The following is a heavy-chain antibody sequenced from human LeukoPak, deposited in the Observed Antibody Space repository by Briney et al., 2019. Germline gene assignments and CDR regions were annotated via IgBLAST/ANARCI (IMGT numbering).Heavy chain of an antibody. CDR3: ARLGSGWYFFDY. D-gene: IGHD6-19*01. CDR1: GYSFDTYW. V-gene: IGHV5-51*01. CDR2: IYPGDSDT. J-gene: IGHJ4*02. Sequence: GESLKISCEVSGYSFDTYWIGWVRQVPGKSLEWMAIIYPGDSDTRYGPSFQGHVTMSADKSISTAYLQWSSLKASDTVMYYCARLGSGWYFFDYWGQGTLVTVSS.